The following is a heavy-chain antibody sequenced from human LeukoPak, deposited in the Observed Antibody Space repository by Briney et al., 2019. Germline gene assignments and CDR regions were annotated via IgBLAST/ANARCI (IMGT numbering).Heavy chain of an antibody. Sequence: GGSLRLSCAASGFTFSSYSMNWVRQAPGKGLEWVSSISSSSSYIYYADSVKGRFTISGDNAKNSLYLQMNSLRAEDTAVYYCARDPQYSSSHDYWGQGTLVTVSS. CDR2: ISSSSSYI. CDR1: GFTFSSYS. V-gene: IGHV3-21*01. J-gene: IGHJ4*02. D-gene: IGHD6-6*01. CDR3: ARDPQYSSSHDY.